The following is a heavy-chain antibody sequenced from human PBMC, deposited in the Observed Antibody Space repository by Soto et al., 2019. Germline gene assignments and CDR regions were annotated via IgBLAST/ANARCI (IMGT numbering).Heavy chain of an antibody. CDR1: GGSFSGYY. J-gene: IGHJ6*03. D-gene: IGHD2-2*01. CDR2: INHSGST. CDR3: ARGRGYCSSTSCPQGHYYYYMDV. V-gene: IGHV4-34*01. Sequence: SETLSLTCAVYGGSFSGYYWSWIRQPPGKGLEWIGEINHSGSTNYNPPLKSRVTISVDTSKNQFSLKLSSVTAADTAVYYCARGRGYCSSTSCPQGHYYYYMDVWGKGTTVT.